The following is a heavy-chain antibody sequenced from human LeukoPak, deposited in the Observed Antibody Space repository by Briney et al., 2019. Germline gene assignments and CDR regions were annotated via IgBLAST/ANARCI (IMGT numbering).Heavy chain of an antibody. CDR1: GYTFTGYY. V-gene: IGHV1-2*02. CDR3: AREYSGYRRMDV. Sequence: ASAKVSCKASGYTFTGYYMHWVRQAPGQGLEWMGWINPNSGGTNYAQKFQGRVTMTRDTSISTAYMELSRLRSDDTAVYYCAREYSGYRRMDVWGKGTTVTVSS. D-gene: IGHD5-12*01. CDR2: INPNSGGT. J-gene: IGHJ6*04.